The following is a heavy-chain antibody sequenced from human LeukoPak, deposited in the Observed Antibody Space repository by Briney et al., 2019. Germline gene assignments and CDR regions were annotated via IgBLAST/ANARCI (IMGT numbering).Heavy chain of an antibody. D-gene: IGHD4-11*01. CDR3: AKVATSTRYYYYAMDV. CDR2: ISGSGGST. V-gene: IGHV3-23*01. Sequence: GGSLRLSCAASGFTFSTYAMSWVRQAPGKGLEWVSAISGSGGSTDHADSVKGRFTISRDNSKNTLYLQMNSLRADDTALYYCAKVATSTRYYYYAMDVWGQGTTVTVSS. CDR1: GFTFSTYA. J-gene: IGHJ6*02.